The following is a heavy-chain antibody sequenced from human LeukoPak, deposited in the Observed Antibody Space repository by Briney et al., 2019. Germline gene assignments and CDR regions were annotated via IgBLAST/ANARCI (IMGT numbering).Heavy chain of an antibody. CDR3: ARDPHICSSTSCPGNWFDP. CDR1: GFTFSSYG. D-gene: IGHD2-2*01. V-gene: IGHV3-30*03. CDR2: ISYDGSNK. Sequence: GGSLRLSCAASGFTFSSYGMHWVRQAPGKGLEWVAVISYDGSNKYYADSVKGRFTISRDNSKNTLYLQMNSLRAEDTAVYYCARDPHICSSTSCPGNWFDPWGQGTLVTVSS. J-gene: IGHJ5*02.